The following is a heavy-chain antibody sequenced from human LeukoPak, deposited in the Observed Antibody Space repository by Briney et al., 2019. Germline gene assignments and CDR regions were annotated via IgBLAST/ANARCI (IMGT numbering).Heavy chain of an antibody. D-gene: IGHD3-3*01. CDR1: GFTFTRFW. CDR3: ARERTFWSEGYYYYYMDV. Sequence: GGSLRLSCAASGFTFTRFWMAWVRQAPGKGLEWVANIKQDGSEKYYVDSVKGRFTISRDNAKNSLYLQMNSLRAEDTAVYYCARERTFWSEGYYYYYMDVWGKGTTVTVSS. J-gene: IGHJ6*03. V-gene: IGHV3-7*01. CDR2: IKQDGSEK.